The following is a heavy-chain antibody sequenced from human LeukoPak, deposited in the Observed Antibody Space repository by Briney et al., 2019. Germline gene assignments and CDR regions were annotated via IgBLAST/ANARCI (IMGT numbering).Heavy chain of an antibody. V-gene: IGHV4-34*01. CDR3: AKNGQSGFSFDP. D-gene: IGHD6-25*01. CDR1: GGSFSGYS. Sequence: SETLSLTCAVYGGSFSGYSWSWIRQPPGKGLEWIGEINHSGSTNYNPSLKSRVTISADTSKNQFSLRLSSVTAADTAVYYCAKNGQSGFSFDPWGQGTLVTVSS. J-gene: IGHJ5*02. CDR2: INHSGST.